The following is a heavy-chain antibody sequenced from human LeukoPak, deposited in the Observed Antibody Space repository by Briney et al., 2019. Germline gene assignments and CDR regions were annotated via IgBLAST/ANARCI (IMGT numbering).Heavy chain of an antibody. CDR3: ARSSYSSSSSV. CDR1: GFTFSGFW. V-gene: IGHV3-7*03. Sequence: GGSLRLSCAVSGFTFSGFWMSWSRQAPGKGLEWVASINLDGSEGYYADVVKGRFTISRDNAKNSLYLQINSLRAEDTAVYYCARSSYSSSSSVWGQGTMVTVSS. J-gene: IGHJ3*01. CDR2: INLDGSEG. D-gene: IGHD6-6*01.